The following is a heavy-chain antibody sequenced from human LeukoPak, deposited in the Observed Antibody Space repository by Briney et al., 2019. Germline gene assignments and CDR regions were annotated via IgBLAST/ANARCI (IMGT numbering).Heavy chain of an antibody. J-gene: IGHJ6*03. CDR2: ISWNSGTI. V-gene: IGHV3-9*01. CDR3: ARVKNGFDGNGYPYYYYYMDV. CDR1: GFTFDDYT. Sequence: GGSLRLSCVASGFTFDDYTMHWVRQAPGKGLEWVSSISWNSGTIGYGDSVKGRFTISRDNAKNSLYLQMNNLRAEDTAVYYCARVKNGFDGNGYPYYYYYMDVWGRGTTVTVFS. D-gene: IGHD3-22*01.